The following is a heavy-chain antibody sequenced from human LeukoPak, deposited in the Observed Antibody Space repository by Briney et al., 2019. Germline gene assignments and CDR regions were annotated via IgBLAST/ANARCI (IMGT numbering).Heavy chain of an antibody. CDR2: INHSGST. CDR1: GGSFSGYY. J-gene: IGHJ4*02. D-gene: IGHD6-13*01. V-gene: IGHV4-34*01. CDR3: ASWVQQPGGPFDY. Sequence: SETLSLTCAVYGGSFSGYYWSWIRQPPGKGLEWIGEINHSGSTNYNPSLKSRVTISVDTSKNQFSLKLSSVTAADTAVYYCASWVQQPGGPFDYWGQGTLVTVSS.